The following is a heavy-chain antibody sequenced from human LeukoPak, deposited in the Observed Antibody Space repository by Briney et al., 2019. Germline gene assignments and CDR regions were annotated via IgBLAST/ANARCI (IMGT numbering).Heavy chain of an antibody. D-gene: IGHD3-22*01. CDR2: IIPIFGTA. CDR3: ASGERGNYYDSSGYYFGKPFDY. Sequence: SVKVSCKASGYTFTDYYMHWVRQAPGQGLEWMGGIIPIFGTANYAQKFQGRVTITADKSTSTAYMELSSLRSEDTAVYYCASGERGNYYDSSGYYFGKPFDYWGQGTLVTVSS. V-gene: IGHV1-69*06. CDR1: GYTFTDYY. J-gene: IGHJ4*02.